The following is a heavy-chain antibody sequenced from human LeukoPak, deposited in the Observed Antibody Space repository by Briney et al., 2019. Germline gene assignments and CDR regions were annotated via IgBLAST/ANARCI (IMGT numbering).Heavy chain of an antibody. D-gene: IGHD6-19*01. CDR2: ISGRGGST. CDR1: GFTFSIYA. Sequence: QTGGSLRLSCAASGFTFSIYAMSWVRQAPGKGRGWVSAISGRGGSTYYADSVKGRFTISRDNSKNTLYLQMNSLRAEDTAVYYCANGYSSLDYWGQGTLVTVSS. CDR3: ANGYSSLDY. J-gene: IGHJ4*02. V-gene: IGHV3-23*01.